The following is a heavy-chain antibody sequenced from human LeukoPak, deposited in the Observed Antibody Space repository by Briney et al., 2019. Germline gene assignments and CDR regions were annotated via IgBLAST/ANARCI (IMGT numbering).Heavy chain of an antibody. CDR2: ISTSSIYI. CDR3: AKRRGLELTYYYHMDV. V-gene: IGHV3-21*04. D-gene: IGHD1-7*01. CDR1: GFSFSSYN. Sequence: GGSLRLSCAASGFSFSSYNLNWVRQAPGKGLEWVSSISTSSIYIYYADSVKGRFTIFRDNSKNTLYLQMNSLRADDTAVYYCAKRRGLELTYYYHMDVWGKGTTVTVSS. J-gene: IGHJ6*03.